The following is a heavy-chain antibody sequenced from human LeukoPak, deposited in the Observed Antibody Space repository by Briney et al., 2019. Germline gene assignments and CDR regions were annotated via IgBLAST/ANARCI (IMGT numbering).Heavy chain of an antibody. CDR3: ARDGDILTAGMDV. Sequence: GGSLRLSCAASGFTFRSYYMNWVRQAPGKGLEWVSSISSNTLYIHYADSVKGRFTISRDNARNSLYLQMNSLRAEDTALYYCARDGDILTAGMDVWGQGTTVTVSS. CDR2: ISSNTLYI. D-gene: IGHD3-9*01. J-gene: IGHJ6*02. CDR1: GFTFRSYY. V-gene: IGHV3-21*01.